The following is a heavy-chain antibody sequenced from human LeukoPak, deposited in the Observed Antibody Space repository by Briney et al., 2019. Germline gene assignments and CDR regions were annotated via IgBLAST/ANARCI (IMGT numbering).Heavy chain of an antibody. CDR3: TRPLDD. D-gene: IGHD3-3*01. V-gene: IGHV3-7*01. CDR1: GFSFNSDW. J-gene: IGHJ4*02. Sequence: GGSLRLSCAASGFSFNSDWMDWVRQAPGKGLEWVANIKHDESEKNYLDSVKGRFTISRDNAQNSLSLQMNGLRVEDTAVYYCTRPLDDWGQGTLVTVSS. CDR2: IKHDESEK.